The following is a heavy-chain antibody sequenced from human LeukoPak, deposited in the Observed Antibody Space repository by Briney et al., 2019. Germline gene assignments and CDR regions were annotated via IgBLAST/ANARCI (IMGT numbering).Heavy chain of an antibody. CDR2: FDPEDGET. CDR3: ATFADTAMVLEFDY. Sequence: ASVKVSCKVSGYTLTELSMHWVRQAPGKGLEWMGGFDPEDGETIYAQKFQGRVTMTEDTSTDTAYTELSSLRSEDTAVYYCATFADTAMVLEFDYWGQGTLVTVSS. CDR1: GYTLTELS. J-gene: IGHJ4*02. V-gene: IGHV1-24*01. D-gene: IGHD5-18*01.